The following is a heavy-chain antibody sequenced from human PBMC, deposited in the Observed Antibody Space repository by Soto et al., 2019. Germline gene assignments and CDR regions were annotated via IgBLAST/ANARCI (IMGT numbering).Heavy chain of an antibody. Sequence: EVQLVESGGGLVQPGGSLRLSCAASGFTFSSYWMHWVRQAPGKGLVWVSRINSDGSSTVYVDSVKGRFTISRDNAKNTLYLQMNSLRAEDTAVYYCARSITGYSYVDSWGQGTLVTVSS. V-gene: IGHV3-74*01. CDR2: INSDGSST. J-gene: IGHJ4*02. D-gene: IGHD5-18*01. CDR3: ARSITGYSYVDS. CDR1: GFTFSSYW.